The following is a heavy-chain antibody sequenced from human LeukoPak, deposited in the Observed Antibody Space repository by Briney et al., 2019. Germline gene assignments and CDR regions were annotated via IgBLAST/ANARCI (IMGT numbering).Heavy chain of an antibody. Sequence: GESLKISCRTSGYSFTTYWVAWVRPMPGKGLEWMGMISPGDFDTRYTPSFKGQVTISADKSISTVYLQWSSLKTSDTAIYYCARHQGGKDVWGQGTTVPVSS. V-gene: IGHV5-51*01. J-gene: IGHJ6*02. CDR3: ARHQGGKDV. CDR1: GYSFTTYW. CDR2: ISPGDFDT.